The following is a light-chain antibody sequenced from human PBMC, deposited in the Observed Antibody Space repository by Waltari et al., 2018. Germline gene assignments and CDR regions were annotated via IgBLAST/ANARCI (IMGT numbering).Light chain of an antibody. V-gene: IGKV3-20*01. Sequence: EIVLTQSPGTLSLSPGERGTLSCRASQSVSRCLAGYQQKPGQAPRLLIYGASTRATGIPDRFSGSGSGTDFSLTISRLEPEDFAVYYCQKYDRLPATFGQGTKVEIK. CDR3: QKYDRLPAT. J-gene: IGKJ1*01. CDR2: GAS. CDR1: QSVSRC.